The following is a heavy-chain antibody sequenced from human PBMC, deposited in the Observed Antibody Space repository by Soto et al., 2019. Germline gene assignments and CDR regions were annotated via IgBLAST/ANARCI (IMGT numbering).Heavy chain of an antibody. D-gene: IGHD6-13*01. V-gene: IGHV4-34*01. CDR2: INHSGST. CDR1: GGSFSGYY. J-gene: IGHJ4*02. Sequence: QVQLQQWGAGLLKPSETLSLTCAVYGGSFSGYYWSWIRQPPGKGLEWIGEINHSGSTNYNPSLKSRVTISVDTSKNQFSLKLSSVTAADTAVYYCVTPKEQPDGYWGQGTLVTVSS. CDR3: VTPKEQPDGY.